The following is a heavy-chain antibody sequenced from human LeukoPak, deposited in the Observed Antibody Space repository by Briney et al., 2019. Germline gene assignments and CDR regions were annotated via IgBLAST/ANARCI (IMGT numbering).Heavy chain of an antibody. CDR3: ARVGNYYGSGSYYKSFDY. J-gene: IGHJ4*02. CDR1: GFTFSSYA. CDR2: ISYDGSSK. V-gene: IGHV3-30-3*01. D-gene: IGHD3-10*01. Sequence: GGSLRLSCAASGFTFSSYAMHWVRQAPGKGLEWVAVISYDGSSKYYADSVKGRFTISRDNSKNTLYLQMNSLRAEDTAVYYCARVGNYYGSGSYYKSFDYWGQGTLVTVSS.